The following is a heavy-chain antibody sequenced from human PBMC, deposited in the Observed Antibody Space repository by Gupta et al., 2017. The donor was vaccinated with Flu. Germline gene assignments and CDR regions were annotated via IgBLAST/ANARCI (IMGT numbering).Heavy chain of an antibody. CDR2: IRNKANSYTT. V-gene: IGHV3-72*01. CDR1: GFPFSEHY. CDR3: SRGETGPSPPGRNDC. J-gene: IGHJ4*02. D-gene: IGHD2-8*02. Sequence: RLVESGGGLVQSGGSLRLSCVVSGFPFSEHYMDWIRQAPGKGLEWVGRIRNKANSYTTEYAASVKDRFTITRDDSKSSLYLQMNSLKNEDTAVYYCSRGETGPSPPGRNDCWGQGTLVTVSS.